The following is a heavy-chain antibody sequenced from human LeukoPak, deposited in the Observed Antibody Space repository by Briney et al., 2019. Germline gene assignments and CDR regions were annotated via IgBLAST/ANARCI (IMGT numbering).Heavy chain of an antibody. D-gene: IGHD6-19*01. CDR2: INHRGST. J-gene: IGHJ4*02. CDR3: AGKAVAGPYFDY. CDR1: GGAFSGYY. Sequence: SETLSLTCVVYGGAFSGYYWSWIRQPPGKGLEWIGEINHRGSTNYNPSPKSRVSISVDTSKNQFSLKLTSVTAADTAVYYCAGKAVAGPYFDYWGQGTLVTVSS. V-gene: IGHV4-34*01.